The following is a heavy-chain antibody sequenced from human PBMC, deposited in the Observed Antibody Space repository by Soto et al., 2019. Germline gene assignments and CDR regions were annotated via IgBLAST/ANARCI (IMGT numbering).Heavy chain of an antibody. D-gene: IGHD5-12*01. CDR2: IWKDENNK. J-gene: IGHJ3*02. CDR1: GFGVSNYG. CDR3: ARGEAWTDEAFDI. V-gene: IGHV3-33*01. Sequence: QVQLVESGGGVVQPGESLRLSCAASGFGVSNYGMHWVRQAPGKGLEWVAVIWKDENNKYYRDSVKGRFTISRDNSKNTVELQMSRLRGEDTAVYYGARGEAWTDEAFDIWGQGTMVTVSS.